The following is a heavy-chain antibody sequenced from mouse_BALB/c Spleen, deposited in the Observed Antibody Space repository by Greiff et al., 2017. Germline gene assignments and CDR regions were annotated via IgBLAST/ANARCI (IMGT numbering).Heavy chain of an antibody. CDR1: GYSITSGYY. J-gene: IGHJ4*01. Sequence: VQLKESGPGLVKPSQSLSLTCSVTGYSITSGYYWNWIRQFPGNKLEWMGYISYDGSNNYNPSLKNRNSITPDTSNNQCFLKLNSVTTEDTATYYCARDLITAPPYAMDYWGQGTSVTVSS. D-gene: IGHD1-3*01. V-gene: IGHV3-6*02. CDR3: ARDLITAPPYAMDY. CDR2: ISYDGSN.